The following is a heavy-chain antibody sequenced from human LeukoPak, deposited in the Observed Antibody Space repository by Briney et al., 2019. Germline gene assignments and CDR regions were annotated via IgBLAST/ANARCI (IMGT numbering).Heavy chain of an antibody. CDR2: INPRGTST. CDR3: ARGYYGSGADQFDH. CDR1: GYTFTRHY. V-gene: IGHV1-46*01. Sequence: GASVKVSCKASGYTFTRHYMHWVRQAPGQGLEWMGVINPRGTSTIYAEKFQGRIILTRDMSSTTDYMELSSLKSDDTAVYYCARGYYGSGADQFDHWGQGTLVTVSS. J-gene: IGHJ5*02. D-gene: IGHD3-10*01.